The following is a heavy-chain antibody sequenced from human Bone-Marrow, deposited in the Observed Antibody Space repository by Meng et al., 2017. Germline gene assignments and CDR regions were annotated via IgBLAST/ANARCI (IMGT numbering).Heavy chain of an antibody. V-gene: IGHV4/OR15-8*02. CDR2: IYHGGDT. Sequence: VQLQEAGPGLLEPSGTLSLSCVFSVGSISSIDWWSWVHQPPGKGLEWIGEIYHGGDTNYNPSLKSRVTIAIDKSKNQFSLKLSSVTAADTAVYYCASWIYSCGWQWGQGALVTVSS. CDR1: VGSISSIDW. D-gene: IGHD6-19*01. J-gene: IGHJ4*02. CDR3: ASWIYSCGWQ.